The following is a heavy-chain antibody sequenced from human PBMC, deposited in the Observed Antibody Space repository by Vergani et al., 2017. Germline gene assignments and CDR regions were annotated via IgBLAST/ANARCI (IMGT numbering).Heavy chain of an antibody. Sequence: QVQLQESGPGLVKPSQTLSLTCTVSGGSISSVSYYWSWIRQPAGKGLEWIGRIYTSGSTNYNPSLKSRVTISVDTSKNQFSLKLSSVTAADTAVYYCASSLYLCFDYWGQGTLVTVSS. CDR3: ASSLYLCFDY. CDR1: GGSISSVSYY. V-gene: IGHV4-61*02. D-gene: IGHD2-2*02. CDR2: IYTSGST. J-gene: IGHJ4*02.